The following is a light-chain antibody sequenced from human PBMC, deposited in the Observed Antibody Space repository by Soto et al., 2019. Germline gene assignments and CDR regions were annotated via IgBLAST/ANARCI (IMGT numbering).Light chain of an antibody. CDR2: DAS. V-gene: IGKV3-11*01. CDR3: QQRSNWPRALT. J-gene: IGKJ4*01. CDR1: QSVSSY. Sequence: EIVLTQSPATLSLSPGKRATLSCRASQSVSSYLAWYQQKPGQAPRLLIYDASNRAIGIPARFSGSGSGTDFTLTISSLEPEDFAVYYCQQRSNWPRALTFGGGTKVEIK.